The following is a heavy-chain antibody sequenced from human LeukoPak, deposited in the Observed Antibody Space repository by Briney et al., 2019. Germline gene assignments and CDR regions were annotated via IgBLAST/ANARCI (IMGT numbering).Heavy chain of an antibody. CDR1: GFTFSSYW. CDR2: INSDGSST. V-gene: IGHV3-74*01. CDR3: ARDPDTAMVTLGLDY. J-gene: IGHJ4*02. D-gene: IGHD5-18*01. Sequence: GGSLRLSCAASGFTFSSYWMHWVRQAPGKGLVWVSRINSDGSSTSYADSVKGRFTISRDNAKNTLYLQMNSLRAEDTAVYYCARDPDTAMVTLGLDYWGQGTLVTASS.